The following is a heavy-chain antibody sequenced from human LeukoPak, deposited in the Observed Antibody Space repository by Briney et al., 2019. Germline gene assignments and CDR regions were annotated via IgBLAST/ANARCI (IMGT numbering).Heavy chain of an antibody. CDR1: GFTFSSYS. CDR3: ARDTKYASYN. J-gene: IGHJ4*02. CDR2: IGISSGNT. Sequence: PGGSLRLSCAASGFTFSSYSMNWVRQAPGKGLEWISYIGISSGNTKYADSVKGRFTSSGDKAKNSVYLQMNSLRVEDTAVYYCARDTKYASYNWGQGTLVTVSS. D-gene: IGHD2-2*01. V-gene: IGHV3-48*01.